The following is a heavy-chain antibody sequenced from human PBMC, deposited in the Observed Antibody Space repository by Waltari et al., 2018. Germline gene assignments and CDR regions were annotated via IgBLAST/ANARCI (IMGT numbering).Heavy chain of an antibody. J-gene: IGHJ6*02. Sequence: EVQLVESGGHLIQPGGSLRLSCAASSFNVSSYYMTWVRQAPGKGLEQCSILYQSGNTYSEDSVKGRFTFSRDNSKSTLYLQMNSLRAEDTAVYYCARGNTKYGMDVWGQGTTVTVSS. CDR1: SFNVSSYY. V-gene: IGHV3-66*03. CDR2: LYQSGNT. CDR3: ARGNTKYGMDV. D-gene: IGHD3-10*01.